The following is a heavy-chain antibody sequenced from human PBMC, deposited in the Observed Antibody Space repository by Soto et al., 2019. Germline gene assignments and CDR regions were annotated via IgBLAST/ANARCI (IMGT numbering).Heavy chain of an antibody. J-gene: IGHJ6*02. CDR3: ARMGDVPYYYYGLDV. Sequence: QVQLVQSGAEVKKPGASVKVSCKASGYSFTRYGISWVRQAPGQGLEWMGWISGYNANTNYPENLQGRVTMTTDTSTSTAYMEVRNLISDDTAGYYGARMGDVPYYYYGLDVWGQGTTVTVSS. CDR2: ISGYNANT. D-gene: IGHD3-16*01. V-gene: IGHV1-18*01. CDR1: GYSFTRYG.